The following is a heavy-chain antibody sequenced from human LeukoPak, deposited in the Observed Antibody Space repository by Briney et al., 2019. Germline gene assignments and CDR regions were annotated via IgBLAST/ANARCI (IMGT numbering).Heavy chain of an antibody. Sequence: PGGSLRLSCAPSGFTFSSYAMSWVRQAPGKGLEWVSAISGSGGSTYYADSVKGRFTISRDNSKNTLYLQMNSLRAEDTAVYYCAKDTPVAYYYDSSGYPGDVWGKGTTVTVSS. CDR1: GFTFSSYA. CDR3: AKDTPVAYYYDSSGYPGDV. V-gene: IGHV3-23*01. D-gene: IGHD3-22*01. CDR2: ISGSGGST. J-gene: IGHJ6*04.